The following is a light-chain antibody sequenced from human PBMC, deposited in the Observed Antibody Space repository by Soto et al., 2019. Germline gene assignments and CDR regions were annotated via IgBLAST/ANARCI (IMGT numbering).Light chain of an antibody. Sequence: NFMLTQPHSVSESPGKTVTISCTRSSGSIASSYVQWHQQRPGTSPTTVIYEDNQRPSGVPDRFSGSIDSSSNSAFLTISGLKTEDEADYYCQSYDDSTRWVFGGGTKLTVL. CDR1: SGSIASSY. J-gene: IGLJ3*02. CDR3: QSYDDSTRWV. CDR2: EDN. V-gene: IGLV6-57*01.